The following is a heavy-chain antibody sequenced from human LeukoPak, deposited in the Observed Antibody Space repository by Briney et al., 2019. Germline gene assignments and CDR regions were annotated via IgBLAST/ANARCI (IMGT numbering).Heavy chain of an antibody. CDR2: IKQDGSEK. CDR3: ARDKGMTTVTTGPVD. Sequence: GGSLRLSCAASGFTFSSYWMSWVRQAPGKGLEWVANIKQDGSEKYYVDSVKGRFTISRDNAMNSLYLQMNSLRAEDTAVYYCARDKGMTTVTTGPVDWGQGTLVTVSS. J-gene: IGHJ4*02. V-gene: IGHV3-7*01. D-gene: IGHD4-17*01. CDR1: GFTFSSYW.